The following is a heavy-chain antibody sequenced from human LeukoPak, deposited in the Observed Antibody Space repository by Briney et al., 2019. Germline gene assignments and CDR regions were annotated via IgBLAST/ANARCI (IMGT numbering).Heavy chain of an antibody. CDR1: GGSITCYY. V-gene: IGHV4-59*01. Sequence: KTSETLTLTCTVSGGSITCYYWSWIRQPPGKGLEYIGYIYYSGSTNYNPSLKSRLTISLDTSKNQFSLKLTSVTAADTALYYCARGLPGYSGGDDAFDVWGQGTVVIVS. J-gene: IGHJ3*01. CDR2: IYYSGST. CDR3: ARGLPGYSGGDDAFDV. D-gene: IGHD6-19*01.